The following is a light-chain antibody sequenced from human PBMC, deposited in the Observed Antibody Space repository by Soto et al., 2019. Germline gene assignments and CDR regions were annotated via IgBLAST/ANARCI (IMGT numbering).Light chain of an antibody. CDR1: QTVSHSSNNKKY. J-gene: IGKJ1*01. V-gene: IGKV4-1*01. Sequence: DLVMTQSPDSLAVSLGERATINCTSSQTVSHSSNNKKYLAWYQQKPGQPPKLLIYWASMRESGVPDRFSGSGSGTDFTLTISSLQPEDVAVYYCQLYSNPPQWTFGQGTKVDIK. CDR2: WAS. CDR3: QLYSNPPQWT.